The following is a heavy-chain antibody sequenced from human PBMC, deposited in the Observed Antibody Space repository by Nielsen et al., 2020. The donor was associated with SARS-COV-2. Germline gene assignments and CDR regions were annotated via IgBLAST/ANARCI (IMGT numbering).Heavy chain of an antibody. J-gene: IGHJ5*01. CDR1: GGSISSSSYY. CDR2: IYYSGST. Sequence: SETLSLTCTVSGGSISSSSYYWGWIRQPPGKGLAWIGTIYYSGSTYYNPSLKSRVTISVDTSKNQFSLKLSSVTAADTAVYYCARAGAAVVPAALRWLDSWGQGTLVTVSS. V-gene: IGHV4-39*01. D-gene: IGHD2-2*01. CDR3: ARAGAAVVPAALRWLDS.